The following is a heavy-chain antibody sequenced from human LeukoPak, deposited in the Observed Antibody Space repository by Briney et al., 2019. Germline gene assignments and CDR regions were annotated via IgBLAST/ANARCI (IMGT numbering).Heavy chain of an antibody. CDR1: GGTFSIYA. D-gene: IGHD6-6*01. Sequence: GASVTVSCTASGGTFSIYAISWVRQAPGQGLEWMGGIIPIFGTANYAQKFQGRVTITADESTSTAYMELSSLRSEDTAVYYCAGALPSRPPEYYYYYGMDVWGQGTTVTVSS. J-gene: IGHJ6*02. V-gene: IGHV1-69*13. CDR2: IIPIFGTA. CDR3: AGALPSRPPEYYYYYGMDV.